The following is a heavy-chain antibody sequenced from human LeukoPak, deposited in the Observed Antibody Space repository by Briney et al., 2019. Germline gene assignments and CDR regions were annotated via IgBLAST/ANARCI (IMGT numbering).Heavy chain of an antibody. D-gene: IGHD2-21*02. CDR3: ARGWLAEIMVVTPYNY. V-gene: IGHV1-69*13. J-gene: IGHJ4*02. CDR2: IIPIFGTA. CDR1: GGTFSSYA. Sequence: WASVKVSCKASGGTFSSYAISWVRQAPGQGLEWMGGIIPIFGTANYAQKFQGRVTITAVESMSTAYMELSSLRSEDTAVYYCARGWLAEIMVVTPYNYWGQGTLVTVSS.